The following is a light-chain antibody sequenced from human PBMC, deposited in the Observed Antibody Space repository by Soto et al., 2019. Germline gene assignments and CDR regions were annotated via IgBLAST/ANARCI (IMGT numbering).Light chain of an antibody. CDR3: QQSYSTLYT. CDR1: QSISSY. J-gene: IGKJ2*01. CDR2: AAS. V-gene: IGKV1-39*01. Sequence: DIQMTQSPSSLSASVGDRVTITCRASQSISSYLNWYQQKPGKAPKLLIHAASSLQSGVPSRFSGSGSGTDFTLTISSLQPEDFATYYCQQSYSTLYTFGQGTKLEI.